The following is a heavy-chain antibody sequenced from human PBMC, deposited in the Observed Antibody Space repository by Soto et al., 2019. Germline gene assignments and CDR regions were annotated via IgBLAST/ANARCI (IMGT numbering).Heavy chain of an antibody. D-gene: IGHD1-26*01. CDR1: GFDFGSFG. Sequence: ASVKVSCKASGFDFGSFGIQFLRQTRGRGLEWIGWIVVVSGSTNYARQFQGRVAISRDMSRSTAYLDIYDLKSDDTAVYFCSADHPHMAMGWPVWGQ. CDR2: IVVVSGST. J-gene: IGHJ3*01. CDR3: SADHPHMAMGWPV. V-gene: IGHV1-58*02.